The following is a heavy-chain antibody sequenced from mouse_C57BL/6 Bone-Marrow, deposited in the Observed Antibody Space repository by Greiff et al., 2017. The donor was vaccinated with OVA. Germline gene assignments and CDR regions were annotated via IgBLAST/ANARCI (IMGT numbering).Heavy chain of an antibody. CDR2: INPYNGGT. V-gene: IGHV1-19*01. J-gene: IGHJ3*01. D-gene: IGHD1-1*01. Sequence: EVQLQQSGPVLVKPGASVKMSCKASGYTFTDYYMNWVKQSHGKCLEWIGVINPYNGGTSYNQKFKGKATLTVDKSSSTAYMELNSLTSEDSAVYYCARRGYYGSSWAYWGQGTLVTVSA. CDR1: GYTFTDYY. CDR3: ARRGYYGSSWAY.